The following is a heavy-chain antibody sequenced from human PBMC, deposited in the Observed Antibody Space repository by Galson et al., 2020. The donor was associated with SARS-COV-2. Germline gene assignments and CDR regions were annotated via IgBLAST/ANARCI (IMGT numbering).Heavy chain of an antibody. V-gene: IGHV3-72*01. Sequence: TGGSLRLSCAASGFTFSDHYMDWVRQAPGNGLEWVGRVRNKVKTYSTQYAASVKGRFTVSRDDSRNSLYLQMNSLKFEDTAVYYCARVGPKEHDSVDIWGRGTVVTVST. D-gene: IGHD3-3*01. CDR2: VRNKVKTYST. CDR3: ARVGPKEHDSVDI. J-gene: IGHJ3*02. CDR1: GFTFSDHY.